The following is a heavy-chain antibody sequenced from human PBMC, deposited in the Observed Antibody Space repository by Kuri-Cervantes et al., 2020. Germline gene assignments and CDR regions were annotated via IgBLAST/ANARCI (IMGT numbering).Heavy chain of an antibody. D-gene: IGHD1-1*01. CDR1: GFTDNW. J-gene: IGHJ4*02. CDR2: LNHHHQIT. Sequence: GESLKISCVVSGFTDNWMYWVRQAPGKGLVWVAHLNHHHQITNYADSVKGRLTISKDNAKNTLYLQMNSLGAEDTAVYYCAKGKVHWGQGTLVTVSS. CDR3: AKGKVH. V-gene: IGHV3-74*01.